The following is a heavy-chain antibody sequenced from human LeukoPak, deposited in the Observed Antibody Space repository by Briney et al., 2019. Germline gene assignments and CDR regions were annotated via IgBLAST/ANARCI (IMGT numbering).Heavy chain of an antibody. CDR2: MNPNSGNT. CDR1: GYTFTSYD. V-gene: IGHV1-8*01. D-gene: IGHD3-3*01. CDR3: ARVPGDDFWSGFGSDGIDI. J-gene: IGHJ3*02. Sequence: GASVKVSCKASGYTFTSYDINWVRQATGQGLEWMGRMNPNSGNTDYAQKFQGRVSLTRDTSISTAYMELSGLRSEDTAIYYCARVPGDDFWSGFGSDGIDIWGQGTMVTASS.